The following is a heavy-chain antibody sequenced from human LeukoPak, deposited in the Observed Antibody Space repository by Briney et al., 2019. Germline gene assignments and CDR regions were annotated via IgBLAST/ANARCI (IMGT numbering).Heavy chain of an antibody. V-gene: IGHV4-34*01. CDR3: ARGKRYSSGWTLFDY. D-gene: IGHD6-19*01. J-gene: IGHJ4*02. CDR2: INHSGST. Sequence: PSETLSLTCAVYGGSFSGYYWSWIRQPPGKGLEWIGEINHSGSTNYNPSLKSRVTISVDTSKNQFSLKLSSVTAADTAVYYCARGKRYSSGWTLFDYWGQGTLVTVSS. CDR1: GGSFSGYY.